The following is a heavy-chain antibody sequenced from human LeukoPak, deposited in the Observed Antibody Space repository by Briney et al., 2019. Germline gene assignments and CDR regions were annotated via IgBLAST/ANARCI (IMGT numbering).Heavy chain of an antibody. D-gene: IGHD7-27*01. CDR2: IYSGGST. CDR1: GLTVSRNY. V-gene: IGHV3-53*01. CDR3: ARDMGDWGRAFDI. J-gene: IGHJ3*02. Sequence: PGGSLRLSCAASGLTVSRNYMSWVRQAPGQGLEWVSVIYSGGSTIYADSVKGRFTISRDNSKNTLFLQMNSLRAEDTAVYYRARDMGDWGRAFDIWGQGTMVTVSS.